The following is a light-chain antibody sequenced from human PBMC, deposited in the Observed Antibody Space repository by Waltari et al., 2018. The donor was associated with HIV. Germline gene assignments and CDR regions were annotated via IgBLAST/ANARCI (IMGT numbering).Light chain of an antibody. V-gene: IGLV1-51*01. CDR2: DDD. CDR3: ATWDNRLTTVL. Sequence: QSVLTQPPSVSAAPGQKVTISCSGGRSNVGAGHVSWSQQLPGAAPKLLIFDDDQRPSGIPDRFSGSKSGTSATLGITGLQTGDEADYYCATWDNRLTTVLFGGGTKLTVL. J-gene: IGLJ2*01. CDR1: RSNVGAGH.